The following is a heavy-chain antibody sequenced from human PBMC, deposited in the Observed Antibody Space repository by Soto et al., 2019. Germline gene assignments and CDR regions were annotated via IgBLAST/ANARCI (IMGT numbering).Heavy chain of an antibody. Sequence: VQLVESGGGVVQPGRSLRLSCTASGFIFSNYGIHWVRQAPGKGLEWVGVSWYDGRNEYYADSVKGRFTISRDNSKDTLYVQMNTLRDDDTAVYYCARDLRGYASDYWGQGTLVTVSS. CDR1: GFIFSNYG. CDR3: ARDLRGYASDY. V-gene: IGHV3-33*01. CDR2: SWYDGRNE. D-gene: IGHD5-12*01. J-gene: IGHJ4*02.